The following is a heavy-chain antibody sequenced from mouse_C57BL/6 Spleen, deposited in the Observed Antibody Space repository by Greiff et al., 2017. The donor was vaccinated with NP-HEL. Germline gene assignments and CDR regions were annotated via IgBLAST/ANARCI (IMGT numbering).Heavy chain of an antibody. D-gene: IGHD1-1*01. Sequence: QVQLQQSGAELVRPGASVTLSCKASGYTFTDYEMHWVKQTPVHGLEWIGAIDPETGGTAYNQKFKGKAILTADKSSSTAYMELRSLTSEDSAVYYCTRWSTTVVAPDYWGQGTTLTVSS. CDR2: IDPETGGT. J-gene: IGHJ2*01. CDR3: TRWSTTVVAPDY. CDR1: GYTFTDYE. V-gene: IGHV1-15*01.